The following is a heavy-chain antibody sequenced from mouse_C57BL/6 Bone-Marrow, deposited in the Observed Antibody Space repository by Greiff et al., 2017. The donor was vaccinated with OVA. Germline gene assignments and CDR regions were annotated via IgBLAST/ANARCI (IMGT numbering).Heavy chain of an antibody. V-gene: IGHV1-50*01. CDR1: GYTFTSYW. CDR2: IDPSDSYT. J-gene: IGHJ2*01. Sequence: QVQLQQPGAELVKPGASVKLSCKASGYTFTSYWMQWVKQRPGQGLEWIGEIDPSDSYTHYNQKFKGKATLTVDTSSSTAYMHLRSLNSEDSAVYYCARYYGPYFDFWGQGTALTVTA. D-gene: IGHD1-1*01. CDR3: ARYYGPYFDF.